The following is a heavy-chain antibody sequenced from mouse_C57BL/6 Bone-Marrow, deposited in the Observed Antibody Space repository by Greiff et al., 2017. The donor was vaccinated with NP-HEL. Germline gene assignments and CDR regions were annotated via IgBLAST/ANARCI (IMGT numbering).Heavy chain of an antibody. V-gene: IGHV1-64*01. CDR2: IHPNSGST. D-gene: IGHD1-1*01. J-gene: IGHJ3*01. Sequence: QVQLKQPGAELVKPGASVKLSCKASGYTFTSYWMHWVKQRPGQGLEWIGMIHPNSGSTNYNEKFKSKATLTVDKSSSTAYMQLSSLTSEDSAVYFCAREKYYCCRRYVCAHWGQGTLVTVSA. CDR3: AREKYYCCRRYVCAH. CDR1: GYTFTSYW.